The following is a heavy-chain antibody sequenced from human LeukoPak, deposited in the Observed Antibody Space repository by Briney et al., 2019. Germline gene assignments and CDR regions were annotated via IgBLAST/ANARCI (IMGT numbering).Heavy chain of an antibody. CDR3: ARLMRWGQSYGMDV. CDR2: IYYSGST. J-gene: IGHJ6*02. D-gene: IGHD7-27*01. CDR1: GGSISSSSYY. Sequence: SETLSLTCTVSGGSISSSSYYWGWIRQPPGRGLEWIGSIYYSGSTYYNPSLKSRVTISVDTSKNQFSLKLSSVTAADTAVYYCARLMRWGQSYGMDVWGQGTTVTVSS. V-gene: IGHV4-39*07.